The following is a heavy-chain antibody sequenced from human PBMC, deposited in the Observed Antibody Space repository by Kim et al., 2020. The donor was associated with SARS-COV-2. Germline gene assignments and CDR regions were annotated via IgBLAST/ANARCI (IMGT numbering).Heavy chain of an antibody. Sequence: SETLSLTCTVSGGSISSYYWSWIRQPPGKGLEWIGYIYYSGSTNYNPSLKSRVTISVDTSKNQFSLKLSSVTAADTAVYYCARHRLTVVTPGVYYYYGMDVWGQGTTVTVSS. CDR3: ARHRLTVVTPGVYYYYGMDV. CDR1: GGSISSYY. J-gene: IGHJ6*02. CDR2: IYYSGST. D-gene: IGHD2-21*02. V-gene: IGHV4-59*08.